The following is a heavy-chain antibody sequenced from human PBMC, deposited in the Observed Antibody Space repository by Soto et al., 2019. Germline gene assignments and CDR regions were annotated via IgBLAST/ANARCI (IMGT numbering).Heavy chain of an antibody. D-gene: IGHD1-26*01. Sequence: GGSLRLSCAASGFTFSDYYMSWIRQAPGKGLEWVSYISSSSSYANYADSVKGRFTISRDNAKNSLFLQMNSLRAEDTAVYYCASPLTSGSYYSYYFDYWGQGTLVTVSS. V-gene: IGHV3-11*06. CDR3: ASPLTSGSYYSYYFDY. CDR1: GFTFSDYY. J-gene: IGHJ4*02. CDR2: ISSSSSYA.